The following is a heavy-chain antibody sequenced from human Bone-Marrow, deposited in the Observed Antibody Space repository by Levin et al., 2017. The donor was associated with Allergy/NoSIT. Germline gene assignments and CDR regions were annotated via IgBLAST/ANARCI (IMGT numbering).Heavy chain of an antibody. J-gene: IGHJ4*02. D-gene: IGHD3-10*01. CDR3: ARDYFGSGTGSYIPRFDN. V-gene: IGHV3-66*03. CDR2: IYSSGTA. Sequence: GGSLRLSCAASGFAMSRYYMSWVRQAPGKGLESVSIIYSSGTANYADSVGGRFTISRDNSRNTLYLQMNSLRPEDTAIYYCARDYFGSGTGSYIPRFDNWGQGVLITVSS. CDR1: GFAMSRYY.